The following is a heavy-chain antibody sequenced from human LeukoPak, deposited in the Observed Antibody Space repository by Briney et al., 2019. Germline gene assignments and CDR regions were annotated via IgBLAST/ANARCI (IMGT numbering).Heavy chain of an antibody. CDR1: DGSTTGYY. J-gene: IGHJ3*02. D-gene: IGHD1-1*01. CDR3: ARSRLEAFDI. CDR2: IYHSGST. V-gene: IGHV4-38-2*02. Sequence: SETLSLTCSVSDGSTTGYYWGWIRQPPGKGLEWIGSIYHSGSTYYNPPLKSRVTISVDTSKNQFSLKLSSVTAADTAVYYCARSRLEAFDIWGQGTMVTVSS.